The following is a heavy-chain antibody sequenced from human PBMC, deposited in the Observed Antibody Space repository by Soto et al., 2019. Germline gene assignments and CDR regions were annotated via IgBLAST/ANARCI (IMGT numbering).Heavy chain of an antibody. J-gene: IGHJ6*02. CDR3: ARDRRYSSSWYYYYYYGMDV. CDR2: IKQDGSEK. CDR1: GFTFSSYW. Sequence: LRLSCAASGFTFSSYWMSWVRQAPGKGLEWVANIKQDGSEKYYVDSVKGRFTISRDNAKNSLYLQMNSLRAEDTVVYCCARDRRYSSSWYYYYYYGMDVWGQGTTVTVSS. D-gene: IGHD6-13*01. V-gene: IGHV3-7*01.